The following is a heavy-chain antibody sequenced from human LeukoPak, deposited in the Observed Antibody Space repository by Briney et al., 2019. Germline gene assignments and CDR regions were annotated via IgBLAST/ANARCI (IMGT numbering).Heavy chain of an antibody. CDR1: GFTFSNYA. Sequence: GGSLRLSCEASGFTFSNYAMSWVRQAPGKGLEWVSTVTASARRTYYADSVQGRFTISRDNSNNTLFLQVNSLRADDTAVYHCAKWGFSDRSGANFHPWGQGTLVTVSS. V-gene: IGHV3-23*01. CDR2: VTASARRT. CDR3: AKWGFSDRSGANFHP. D-gene: IGHD3-22*01. J-gene: IGHJ5*02.